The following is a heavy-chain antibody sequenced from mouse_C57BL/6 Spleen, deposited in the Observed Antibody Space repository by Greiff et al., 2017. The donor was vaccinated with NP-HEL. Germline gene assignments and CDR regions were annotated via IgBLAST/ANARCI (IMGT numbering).Heavy chain of an antibody. CDR2: IYPGDGDT. CDR3: APYYDGSSSLYYFDY. V-gene: IGHV1-82*01. Sequence: QVQLQQSGPELVKPGASVKISCKASGYAFSSSWMNWVKQRPGKGLEWIGRIYPGDGDTNYNGKFKGKATLTADKSSSTAYMQLSSLTSEDSAVYFCAPYYDGSSSLYYFDYWGQGTTLTVSS. J-gene: IGHJ2*01. D-gene: IGHD1-1*01. CDR1: GYAFSSSW.